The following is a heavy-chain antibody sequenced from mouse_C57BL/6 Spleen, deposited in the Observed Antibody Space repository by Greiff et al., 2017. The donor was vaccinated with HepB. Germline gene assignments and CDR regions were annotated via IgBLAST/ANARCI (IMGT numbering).Heavy chain of an antibody. Sequence: VQLQESGPGLVQPSQSLSITCTVSGFSLTSYGVHWVRQSPGKGLEWLGVIWSGGSTDYNAAFISRLSISKDNSKSQVFFKMNSLQADDTAIYYCARIYDGYYPRLDYWGQGTSVTVSS. D-gene: IGHD2-3*01. CDR1: GFSLTSYG. V-gene: IGHV2-2*01. J-gene: IGHJ4*01. CDR2: IWSGGST. CDR3: ARIYDGYYPRLDY.